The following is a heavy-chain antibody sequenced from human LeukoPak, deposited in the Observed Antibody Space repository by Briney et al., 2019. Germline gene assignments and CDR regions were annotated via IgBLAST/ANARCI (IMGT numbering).Heavy chain of an antibody. V-gene: IGHV1-2*02. CDR3: ARGGLRVMVYRLYYMDV. D-gene: IGHD2-8*01. CDR1: GYTFTGYY. Sequence: ASVKVSCKASGYTFTGYYMHWVRQAPGQGLEWMGWINPNSGDTKYAQKFQGRVTMTRDTSISTAYMELTRLRSDDTAVYYCARGGLRVMVYRLYYMDVWGKGATVTVSS. J-gene: IGHJ6*03. CDR2: INPNSGDT.